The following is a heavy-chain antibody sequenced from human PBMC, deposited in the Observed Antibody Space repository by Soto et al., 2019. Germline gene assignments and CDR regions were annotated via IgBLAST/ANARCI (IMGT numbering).Heavy chain of an antibody. CDR3: ARGYQLQYGMDV. J-gene: IGHJ6*02. D-gene: IGHD2-2*01. CDR1: GGTFSSYA. Sequence: GASVKVSCKASGGTFSSYAISWVRQAPGQGLEWMGGIIPIFGTANYAQKFQGRVTITADKSTSTAYMELSSLRSEDTAVYYCARGYQLQYGMDVWGQGTTVTVSS. V-gene: IGHV1-69*06. CDR2: IIPIFGTA.